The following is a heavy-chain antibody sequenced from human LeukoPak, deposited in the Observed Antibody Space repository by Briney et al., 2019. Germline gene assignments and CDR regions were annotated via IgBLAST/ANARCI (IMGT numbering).Heavy chain of an antibody. J-gene: IGHJ4*02. D-gene: IGHD6-13*01. CDR2: INHSGST. Sequence: SETLSLTCAVYGGSFSGYYWSWIRQPPGKGLEWIGEINHSGSTNYNPSLKSRVTISVDTSKNQLSQKLSPVTAADTAVYYCARDIVAAAGTLGYWGQGTLVTVSS. CDR3: ARDIVAAAGTLGY. CDR1: GGSFSGYY. V-gene: IGHV4-34*01.